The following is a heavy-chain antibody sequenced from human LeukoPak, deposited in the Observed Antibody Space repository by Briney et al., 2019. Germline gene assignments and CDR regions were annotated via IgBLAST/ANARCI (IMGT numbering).Heavy chain of an antibody. D-gene: IGHD2-2*01. CDR2: ISGSGGST. J-gene: IGHJ4*02. CDR3: AKDSVPATALDYFDY. CDR1: GFTFSSYS. Sequence: GGSLRLSCEASGFTFSSYSMNWVRQAPGKGLEWVSAISGSGGSTYYADSVKGRFTISRDNSKNTLYLQMNSLRAEDTAVYYCAKDSVPATALDYFDYWGQGTLVTVSS. V-gene: IGHV3-23*01.